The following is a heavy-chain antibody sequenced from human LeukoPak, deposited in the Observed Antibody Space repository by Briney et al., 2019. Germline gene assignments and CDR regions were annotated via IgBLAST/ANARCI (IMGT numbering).Heavy chain of an antibody. Sequence: ASVKVSCKASGYTFTSNFTYWVRQAPGQGLEWMGLINPIGGDTNYAQKFQGRVTMTRDTSTSTVYMELSSLRSEDTALYYCARGYCSSASCSPGAYWGQGTLVTVSS. D-gene: IGHD2-2*01. V-gene: IGHV1-46*03. CDR3: ARGYCSSASCSPGAY. J-gene: IGHJ4*02. CDR1: GYTFTSNF. CDR2: INPIGGDT.